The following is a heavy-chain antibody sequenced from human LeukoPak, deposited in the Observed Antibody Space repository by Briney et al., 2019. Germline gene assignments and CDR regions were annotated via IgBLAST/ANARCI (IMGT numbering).Heavy chain of an antibody. J-gene: IGHJ4*02. CDR3: AALLLWFGELPY. Sequence: SETLSLTCTVSGGSISSGGYYWSWIRQHPGKGLEWIGYIYYSGSTYYNPSLKSRVTISVDTSKNQFSLKLSSVTVADTAVYYCAALLLWFGELPYWGQGTLVTVSS. CDR2: IYYSGST. V-gene: IGHV4-31*03. D-gene: IGHD3-10*01. CDR1: GGSISSGGYY.